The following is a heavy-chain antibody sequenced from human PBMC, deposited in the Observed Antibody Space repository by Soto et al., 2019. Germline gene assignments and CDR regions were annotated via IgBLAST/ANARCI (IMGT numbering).Heavy chain of an antibody. CDR1: GFTISGAW. J-gene: IGHJ4*02. V-gene: IGHV3-15*07. CDR2: IKTKAQGETT. D-gene: IGHD1-26*01. Sequence: EVQLVESGGGLVKPGGSLRLSCAASGFTISGAWMNWVRQAPGKGLEWVGRIKTKAQGETTDYAAPVKGRFTISRDDSETTLSLQMSSLKIEDTAVYFCTTGSVAGYWGQGTLVTVSS. CDR3: TTGSVAGY.